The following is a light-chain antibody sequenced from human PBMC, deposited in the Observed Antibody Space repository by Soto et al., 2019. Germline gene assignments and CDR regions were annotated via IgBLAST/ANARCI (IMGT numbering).Light chain of an antibody. CDR1: SSNIGAGHD. CDR3: QSYDNSLRV. CDR2: GNT. J-gene: IGLJ2*01. Sequence: QSVLTQPPSVSGAPGQRVTISCTGNSSNIGAGHDVHWYQQLPGTAPKLLIYGNTNRPSGVPDRFSGSQSGTSASLAITGLQAEDEADYYCQSYDNSLRVFGGGTKXT. V-gene: IGLV1-40*01.